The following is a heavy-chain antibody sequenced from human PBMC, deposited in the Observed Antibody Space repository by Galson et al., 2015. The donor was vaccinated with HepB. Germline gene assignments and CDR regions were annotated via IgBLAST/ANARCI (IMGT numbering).Heavy chain of an antibody. D-gene: IGHD3-22*01. CDR1: GYTVSSNY. V-gene: IGHV3-66*02. CDR3: ARITMIVVPSGAFDI. Sequence: SGRLPGAASGYTVSSNYMSWVRQAPGKGLEWVSVIYTGGSTYYADSVKGRFTISRDNSKNTLYLQMNSLRAEDTAVYYCARITMIVVPSGAFDIWGQGTMVAVSS. CDR2: IYTGGST. J-gene: IGHJ3*02.